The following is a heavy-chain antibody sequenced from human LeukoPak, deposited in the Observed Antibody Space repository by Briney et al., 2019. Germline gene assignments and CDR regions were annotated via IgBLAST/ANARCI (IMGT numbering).Heavy chain of an antibody. V-gene: IGHV4-34*01. D-gene: IGHD2-15*01. Sequence: PSETLSLTCAVYGGSFSGYYWSWIRQPPGKGLEWIGEINHSGSTNYNPSLKSRVTISVDTSKNQFSLKLSSVTAADTAVYYCARKGVVAAMGPLGYWGQGTLVTVSS. J-gene: IGHJ4*02. CDR2: INHSGST. CDR3: ARKGVVAAMGPLGY. CDR1: GGSFSGYY.